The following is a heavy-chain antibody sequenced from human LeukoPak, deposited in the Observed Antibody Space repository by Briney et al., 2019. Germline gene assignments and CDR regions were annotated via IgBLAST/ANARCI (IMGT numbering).Heavy chain of an antibody. D-gene: IGHD3-10*01. CDR2: INPNSGGT. CDR1: GYTFTGYY. Sequence: ASVKVSCKASGYTFTGYYMHWVRQAPGQGLEWMGWINPNSGGTNYAQKFQGRVTMTRDTSISTAYMELSRLRSDDTAVYYCARDGDVWFGELDYWGQGTLVTVSS. V-gene: IGHV1-2*02. J-gene: IGHJ4*02. CDR3: ARDGDVWFGELDY.